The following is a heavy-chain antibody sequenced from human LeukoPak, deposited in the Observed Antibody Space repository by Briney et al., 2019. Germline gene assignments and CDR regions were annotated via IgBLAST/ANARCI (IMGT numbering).Heavy chain of an antibody. D-gene: IGHD1-26*01. CDR3: AAGGVVGATIVY. CDR2: IVVGSGNT. CDR1: GFTFTSSA. Sequence: ASVKVSCRASGFTFTSSAMQWVRQARGQRLEWIGWIVVGSGNTNYAQKFQERVTITRDMSTSTAYMELSSLRSEDTAVYYCAAGGVVGATIVYWGQGTPVTVSS. V-gene: IGHV1-58*02. J-gene: IGHJ4*02.